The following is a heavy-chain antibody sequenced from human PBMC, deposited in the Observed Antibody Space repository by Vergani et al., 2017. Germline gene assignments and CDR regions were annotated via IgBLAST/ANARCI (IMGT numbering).Heavy chain of an antibody. D-gene: IGHD5-18*01. CDR3: ARTLWGTYYYYYMDV. V-gene: IGHV1-69*01. Sequence: QVQLVQSGAEVKKPGSSVKVSCKASGGTFSRYAISWLRQAPGQGREWMGGIISIFGTTNYAQQFQGRVTMTADESTNTACMELSSLSSEDTAVYYCARTLWGTYYYYYMDVWGKGTTVTVSS. J-gene: IGHJ6*03. CDR2: IISIFGTT. CDR1: GGTFSRYA.